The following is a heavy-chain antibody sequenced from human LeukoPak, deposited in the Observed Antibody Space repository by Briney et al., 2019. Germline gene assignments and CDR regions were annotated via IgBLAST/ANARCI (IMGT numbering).Heavy chain of an antibody. Sequence: SETLSLTCTVSGGSIRNYYWSWIRQPPGKGLEWIGYVYYSGSTDYNPSLQSRVTISMDIPKTQFSLKLSSVTAADTAVYYCARGPLGFCTTSGCSTDAFDIWGQGTKVTVSS. D-gene: IGHD2-2*02. CDR3: ARGPLGFCTTSGCSTDAFDI. CDR2: VYYSGST. CDR1: GGSIRNYY. V-gene: IGHV4-59*01. J-gene: IGHJ3*02.